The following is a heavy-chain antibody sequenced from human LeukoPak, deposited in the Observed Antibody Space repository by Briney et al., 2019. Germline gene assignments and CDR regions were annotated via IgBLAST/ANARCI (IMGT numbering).Heavy chain of an antibody. CDR2: ISGSGGST. V-gene: IGHV3-23*01. J-gene: IGHJ4*02. Sequence: GGSLRLSCAASGFTFSSYAMSWVRQAPGKGLEWVSAISGSGGSTYYADSVKGRFTISRDNSKNTLYLQMNSLRAEDTAVYYCALSSGYYYGPFDYWGQGTLVTVSS. D-gene: IGHD3-22*01. CDR1: GFTFSSYA. CDR3: ALSSGYYYGPFDY.